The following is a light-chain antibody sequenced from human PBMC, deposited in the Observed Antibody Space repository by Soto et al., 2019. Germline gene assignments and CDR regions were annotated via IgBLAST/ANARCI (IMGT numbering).Light chain of an antibody. CDR1: EYINTR. Sequence: EIVLTQSPASLSSLPGDVATAAVRASEYINTRLAWYQHRPGQAPRILIYQTSIRAAGIPARFSASGTGTDFTLTISDVQPEDFAVYYCHQRESWPRTFGQGTKVDIK. J-gene: IGKJ1*01. V-gene: IGKV3-11*01. CDR2: QTS. CDR3: HQRESWPRT.